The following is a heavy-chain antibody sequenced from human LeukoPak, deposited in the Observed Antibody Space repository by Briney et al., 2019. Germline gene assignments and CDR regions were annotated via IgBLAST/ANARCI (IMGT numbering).Heavy chain of an antibody. CDR3: ASLSTYYYDSRCMDV. D-gene: IGHD3-22*01. CDR2: ISSSSSYI. V-gene: IGHV3-21*01. J-gene: IGHJ6*02. CDR1: GFTFSSYS. Sequence: GGSLRLSCAASGFTFSSYSMKWVRQAPGKGLEWVSSISSSSSYIYYADSVKGRFTISRDNAKDSLYLQMNSLRAEDTAVYYCASLSTYYYDSRCMDVWGQGTTVTVSS.